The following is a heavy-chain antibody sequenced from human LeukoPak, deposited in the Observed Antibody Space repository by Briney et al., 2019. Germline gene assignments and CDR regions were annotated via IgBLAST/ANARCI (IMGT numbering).Heavy chain of an antibody. J-gene: IGHJ4*02. D-gene: IGHD1-14*01. CDR2: ISANNGDT. Sequence: ASVKVSCKASGYTFTSYGITWMRQAPGQGLEWMGWISANNGDTDYPQKLQGRVTMTTDTYTTTAYMELRSLRSDDTATYYCARESHITREDYWGQGTLVTVSS. CDR3: ARESHITREDY. V-gene: IGHV1-18*01. CDR1: GYTFTSYG.